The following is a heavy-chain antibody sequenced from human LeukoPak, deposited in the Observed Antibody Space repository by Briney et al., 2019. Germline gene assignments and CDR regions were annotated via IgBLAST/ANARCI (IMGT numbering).Heavy chain of an antibody. Sequence: ASVKVSCKASGGTFSSYAISWVRQAPGQGLEWMGGIIPIFGTANYAQKFQGRVTITADESTSTAYMELSSLRSEDTAVYYCARLQTTVTTGGYYYGMDVWGQGTTVTVSS. CDR3: ARLQTTVTTGGYYYGMDV. V-gene: IGHV1-69*13. D-gene: IGHD4-11*01. CDR2: IIPIFGTA. J-gene: IGHJ6*02. CDR1: GGTFSSYA.